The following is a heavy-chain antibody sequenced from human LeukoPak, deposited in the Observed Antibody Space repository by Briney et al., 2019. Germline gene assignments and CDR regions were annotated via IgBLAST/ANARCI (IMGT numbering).Heavy chain of an antibody. D-gene: IGHD3-3*01. Sequence: SETLSLTCTVSGGSISSSSYYWGWIRQPPGKGLEWIGSIYYSGNTYYNPSLKSRVTISVDTSKNQFSLKLSSVTAADTAVYYCARGTYYDFWSGLHAFDIWGQGTMVTVSS. CDR3: ARGTYYDFWSGLHAFDI. V-gene: IGHV4-39*07. CDR1: GGSISSSSYY. CDR2: IYYSGNT. J-gene: IGHJ3*02.